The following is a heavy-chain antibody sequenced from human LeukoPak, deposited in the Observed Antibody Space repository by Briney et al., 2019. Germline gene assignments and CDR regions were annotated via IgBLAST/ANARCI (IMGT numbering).Heavy chain of an antibody. D-gene: IGHD5-18*01. Sequence: PSETLSLTCAVYGGSFSGYYWSWIRQPPGKGLEWIGEINHSGSTNYNPSLKSRVTISVDTSKNQFSLKLSSVTAADTAVYYCAGGVGYSYGYRAARFDYWGQGTLVTVSS. J-gene: IGHJ4*02. CDR2: INHSGST. CDR1: GGSFSGYY. V-gene: IGHV4-34*01. CDR3: AGGVGYSYGYRAARFDY.